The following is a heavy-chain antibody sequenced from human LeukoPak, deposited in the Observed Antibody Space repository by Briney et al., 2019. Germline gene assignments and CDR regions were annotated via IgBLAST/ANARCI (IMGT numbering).Heavy chain of an antibody. D-gene: IGHD3-3*01. CDR2: ISYDGSNK. J-gene: IGHJ6*03. CDR1: GFTFSSYG. CDR3: AKDPEGYAVGTIFGVVIPHYYYYYYMDV. Sequence: GGSLRLSCAASGFTFSSYGMHWVRQAPGKGLEWVAVISYDGSNKYYADSVKGRFTISRDNSKNTLYLQMNSLRAEDTAVYYCAKDPEGYAVGTIFGVVIPHYYYYYYMDVWGKGTTVTVSS. V-gene: IGHV3-30*18.